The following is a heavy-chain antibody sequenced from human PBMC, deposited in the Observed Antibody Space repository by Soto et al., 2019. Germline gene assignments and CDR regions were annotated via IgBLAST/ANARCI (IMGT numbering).Heavy chain of an antibody. Sequence: SLKVSCKASGGTFSSYAISWVRQAPGQGLEWMGGIIPIFGTANYAQKFQGRVTITADESTSTAYMELSSLRSEDTAVYYCARYPINWGVMYFDLWGRGTLVNVSS. D-gene: IGHD3-10*01. V-gene: IGHV1-69*13. J-gene: IGHJ2*01. CDR2: IIPIFGTA. CDR1: GGTFSSYA. CDR3: ARYPINWGVMYFDL.